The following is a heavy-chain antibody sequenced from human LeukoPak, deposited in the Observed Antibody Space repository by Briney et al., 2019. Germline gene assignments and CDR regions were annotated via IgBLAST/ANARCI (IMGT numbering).Heavy chain of an antibody. Sequence: GESLQISCKGSGYSFTSYWIGWVRPLPGKGLEWMGIIYPGDSDTRYSPSLQGQVTISADKSISTAYLQWSSLKASDTAMYYCARASYCTNGVCYTGYWFDPWGQGTLVTVSS. J-gene: IGHJ5*02. D-gene: IGHD2-8*01. CDR1: GYSFTSYW. V-gene: IGHV5-51*01. CDR2: IYPGDSDT. CDR3: ARASYCTNGVCYTGYWFDP.